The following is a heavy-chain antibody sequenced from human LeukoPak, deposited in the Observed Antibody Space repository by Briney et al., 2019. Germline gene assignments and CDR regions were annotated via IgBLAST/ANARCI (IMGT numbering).Heavy chain of an antibody. V-gene: IGHV3-23*01. CDR1: GFTFSNYA. Sequence: PGGSLRLSCAASGFTFSNYAMSWVRQAPGKGLEWVSGIGNTGGSTYYADSVKGRFTISRDNSKNTLYLQMNSLRAEDTAVFYCAKRSGYTTGWFFDFWGQGTLVTVSS. CDR2: IGNTGGST. J-gene: IGHJ4*02. CDR3: AKRSGYTTGWFFDF. D-gene: IGHD6-19*01.